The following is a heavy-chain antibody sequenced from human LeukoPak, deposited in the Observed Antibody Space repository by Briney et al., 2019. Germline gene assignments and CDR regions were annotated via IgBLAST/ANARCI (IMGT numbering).Heavy chain of an antibody. CDR2: ISSDGNNK. J-gene: IGHJ4*02. Sequence: WXRXXPXXGLEWVAVISSDGNNKYYADSVKGRFTISRDNSKNTMYLQMNNLRTEDTAVYYCARRDNYDYWGQGTLVTVSS. D-gene: IGHD5-24*01. CDR3: ARRDNYDY. V-gene: IGHV3-30*03.